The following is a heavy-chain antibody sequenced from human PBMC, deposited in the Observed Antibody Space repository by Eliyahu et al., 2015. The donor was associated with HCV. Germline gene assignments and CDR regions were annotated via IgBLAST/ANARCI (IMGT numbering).Heavy chain of an antibody. J-gene: IGHJ6*02. D-gene: IGHD6-19*01. CDR3: AKDKAVGYGMDV. CDR2: ITWNSGKI. V-gene: IGHV3-9*01. CDR1: GFTLEDYD. Sequence: EVQVVESGGGLEQPGRSLRLSCAGSGFTLEDYDMHWVRQAPGKGLGWVAGITWNSGKIGYADSVRGRFIISRDNAKNSLYLQMNSLRVEDTALYYCAKDKAVGYGMDVWGQGTTVTVSS.